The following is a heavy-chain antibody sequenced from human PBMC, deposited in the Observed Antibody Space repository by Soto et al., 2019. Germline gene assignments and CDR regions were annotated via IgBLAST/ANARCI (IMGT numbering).Heavy chain of an antibody. V-gene: IGHV1-69*02. CDR2: IIPILGIA. J-gene: IGHJ6*03. CDR3: ASSDDWLPPASSSYMDA. D-gene: IGHD3-9*01. Sequence: SVKVSCKASGGTFSSYTISWVRQAPGQGLEWMGRIIPILGIANYAQKFQGRVTITADKSTSTAYMELSSLRSEDTAVYYCASSDDWLPPASSSYMDAWGKENTLTVSS. CDR1: GGTFSSYT.